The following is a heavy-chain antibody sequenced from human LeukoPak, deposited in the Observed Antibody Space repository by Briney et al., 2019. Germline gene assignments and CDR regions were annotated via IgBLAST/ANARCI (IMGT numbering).Heavy chain of an antibody. CDR3: ARALPDITIFGVVTEDDY. Sequence: GGSLRLSCAVSGFTFSDYWMNWVRQAPGKGLEWVASIRQDGSEKTYLDSVKGRFTISRDNAKNSLYLQMNSLRAEDTAVYYCARALPDITIFGVVTEDDYWGQGTLVTVSS. D-gene: IGHD3-3*01. CDR1: GFTFSDYW. J-gene: IGHJ4*02. CDR2: IRQDGSEK. V-gene: IGHV3-7*01.